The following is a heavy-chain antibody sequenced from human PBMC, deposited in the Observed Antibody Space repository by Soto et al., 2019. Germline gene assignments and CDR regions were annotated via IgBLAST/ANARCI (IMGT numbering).Heavy chain of an antibody. J-gene: IGHJ1*01. Sequence: PSETLSLTCTVSGGSISSSSYYWGWIRQPPGKGLEWIGSIYYSGSTYYNPSLKSRVTISVDTSKNQFSLKLGSVTAADTAVYYCARHVGSSSSGLSEYFQHWGQGTLVTVSS. CDR2: IYYSGST. CDR3: ARHVGSSSSGLSEYFQH. D-gene: IGHD6-6*01. V-gene: IGHV4-39*01. CDR1: GGSISSSSYY.